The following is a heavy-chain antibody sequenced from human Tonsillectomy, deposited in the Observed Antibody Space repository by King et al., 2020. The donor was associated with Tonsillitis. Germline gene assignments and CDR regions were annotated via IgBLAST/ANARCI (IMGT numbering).Heavy chain of an antibody. CDR2: IQTGGST. D-gene: IGHD4-23*01. CDR1: GFTVRSNY. Sequence: QLVESGGGLVQPGGSLRLSCAVSGFTVRSNYMSWARQAPGKGLEWVSVIQTGGSTHYADSVKGRFTISRDNSKNMLYLQMNSLRAEDTAVYYCATHDYGGDWGQGTLVTVSS. J-gene: IGHJ4*02. V-gene: IGHV3-66*01. CDR3: ATHDYGGD.